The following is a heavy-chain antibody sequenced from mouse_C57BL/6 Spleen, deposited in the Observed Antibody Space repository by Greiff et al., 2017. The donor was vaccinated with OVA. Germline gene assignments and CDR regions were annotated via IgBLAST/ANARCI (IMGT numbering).Heavy chain of an antibody. CDR1: GYTFTDYY. CDR2: INPNNGGT. J-gene: IGHJ2*01. D-gene: IGHD1-1*02. Sequence: VQLKQSGPELVKPGASVKISCKASGYTFTDYYMNWVKQSHGKSLEWIGDINPNNGGTSYNQKFKGKATLTVDKSSSTAYMELRSLTSEDSAVYYCARGGGGFDYWGQGTTLTVSS. CDR3: ARGGGGFDY. V-gene: IGHV1-26*01.